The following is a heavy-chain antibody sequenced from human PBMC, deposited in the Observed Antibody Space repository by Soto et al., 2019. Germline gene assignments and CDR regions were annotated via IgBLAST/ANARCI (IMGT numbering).Heavy chain of an antibody. J-gene: IGHJ6*02. CDR1: GFNFSSYS. CDR2: ISSSSSYI. V-gene: IGHV3-21*06. Sequence: EVQLVESGGGLVKPGGSLRLSCAASGFNFSSYSMKWVRQAPGKGLEWVSSISSSSSYIYYADSVKGRFTISRDNAKNSLYLQMNSLRAEDTAVYYCARMGSQRYYYYGMDVWGQGTTVTVSS. CDR3: ARMGSQRYYYYGMDV. D-gene: IGHD6-25*01.